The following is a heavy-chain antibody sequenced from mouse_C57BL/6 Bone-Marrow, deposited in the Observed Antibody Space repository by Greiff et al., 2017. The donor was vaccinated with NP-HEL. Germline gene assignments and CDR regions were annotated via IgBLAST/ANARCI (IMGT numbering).Heavy chain of an antibody. CDR1: GFNIKDYY. V-gene: IGHV14-1*01. J-gene: IGHJ3*01. Sequence: EVQLQQSGAELVRPGASVKLSCTASGFNIKDYYMHWVKQRPEQGLEWIGRIDPEDGDTEYAQKFQGKATMTADKSSNTAYLQLSSLTSEDTAVYYCTTGGYYPFAYWGQGTLVTVSA. D-gene: IGHD2-3*01. CDR3: TTGGYYPFAY. CDR2: IDPEDGDT.